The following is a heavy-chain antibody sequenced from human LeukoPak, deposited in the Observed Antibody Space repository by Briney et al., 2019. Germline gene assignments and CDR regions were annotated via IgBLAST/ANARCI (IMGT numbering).Heavy chain of an antibody. CDR3: ARPYYGDWGRFDY. V-gene: IGHV4-39*01. CDR1: VGSISSSSYY. D-gene: IGHD4-17*01. Sequence: PSETLSLTCTVSVGSISSSSYYWGGIRQPPGKGLEWIGSIYYSGSTYYNPSLKSRVTISVDTSKNQFSLKLSSVTAADTAVYYCARPYYGDWGRFDYWGQGTLVTVSS. CDR2: IYYSGST. J-gene: IGHJ4*02.